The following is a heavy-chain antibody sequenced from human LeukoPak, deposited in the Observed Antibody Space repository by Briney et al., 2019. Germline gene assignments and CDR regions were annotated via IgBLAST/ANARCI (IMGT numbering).Heavy chain of an antibody. CDR2: IYYSGST. Sequence: SETLSLTCTVSGGSISSSSYYWGWIRQPPGKGLEWIGSIYYSGSTYYNPSLKSRVTISVDTSKNQFSLKLSSVTAADTAAYYCARGPRYYDILTGYSNWFDPWGQGTLVTVSS. CDR3: ARGPRYYDILTGYSNWFDP. V-gene: IGHV4-39*01. J-gene: IGHJ5*02. CDR1: GGSISSSSYY. D-gene: IGHD3-9*01.